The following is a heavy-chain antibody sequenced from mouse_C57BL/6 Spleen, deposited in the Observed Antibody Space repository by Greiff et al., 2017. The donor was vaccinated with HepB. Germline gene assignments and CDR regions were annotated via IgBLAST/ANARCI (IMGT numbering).Heavy chain of an antibody. D-gene: IGHD2-1*01. CDR1: GFTFSDYY. J-gene: IGHJ4*01. CDR2: ISNGGGST. V-gene: IGHV5-12*01. CDR3: ARQIYYGNLYAMDY. Sequence: DVMLVESGGGLVQPGGSLKLSCAASGFTFSDYYMYWVRQTPEKRLEWVAYISNGGGSTYYPDTVKGRFTISRDNAKNTLYLQMSRLKSEDTAMYYCARQIYYGNLYAMDYWGQGTSVTVSS.